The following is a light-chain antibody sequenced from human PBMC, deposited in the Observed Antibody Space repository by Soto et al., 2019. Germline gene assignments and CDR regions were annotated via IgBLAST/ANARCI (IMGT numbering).Light chain of an antibody. CDR2: DAS. Sequence: EIVLTQSPGTLSLSPGERATLSCGAGQSVSSSYLAWYQQKPGLAPRLLIYDASSRATGISDRFSGSGSGTDFTLTISRLEPEDFAVYYCQQYGSSPLTFGGGTKVEIK. CDR1: QSVSSSY. J-gene: IGKJ4*01. CDR3: QQYGSSPLT. V-gene: IGKV3D-20*01.